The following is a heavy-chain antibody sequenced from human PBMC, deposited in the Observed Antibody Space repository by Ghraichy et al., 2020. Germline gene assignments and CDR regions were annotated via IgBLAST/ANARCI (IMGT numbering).Heavy chain of an antibody. CDR2: IDSEGRTT. CDR3: ARVPNRSSGPIGTFHYGMDV. V-gene: IGHV3-74*01. D-gene: IGHD3-22*01. J-gene: IGHJ6*02. Sequence: ESLNISCAASGFSFSRNWMHWVRQAPGKGLVWVSRIDSEGRTTNYADSVKGRFTISRDIAENTLYLEMNSLRAEDTAVYYCARVPNRSSGPIGTFHYGMDVWGQGTTVTVSS. CDR1: GFSFSRNW.